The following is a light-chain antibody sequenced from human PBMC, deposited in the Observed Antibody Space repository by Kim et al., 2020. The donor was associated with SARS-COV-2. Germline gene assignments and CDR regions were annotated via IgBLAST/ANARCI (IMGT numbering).Light chain of an antibody. V-gene: IGLV4-69*01. J-gene: IGLJ3*02. Sequence: ASVKLTCTLSSGHSTNAIAWHQQQPEKGPRYLMKLNSDGSHNKGDGIPDRFSGSSSGAERYLTISSPQSEDEADYYCQTWGTGIWVFGGGTKLTVL. CDR3: QTWGTGIWV. CDR2: LNSDGSH. CDR1: SGHSTNA.